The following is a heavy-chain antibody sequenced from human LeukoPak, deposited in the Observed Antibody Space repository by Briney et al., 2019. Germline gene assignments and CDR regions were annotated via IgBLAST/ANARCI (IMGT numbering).Heavy chain of an antibody. J-gene: IGHJ4*02. CDR2: ISYDGSNK. D-gene: IGHD3-9*01. CDR1: GFTFSSYA. V-gene: IGHV3-30-3*01. CDR3: ASDSYYDILTGYYSHFDY. Sequence: GGSLRLSCAASGFTFSSYAMHWVRQAPGKGLEWVAVISYDGSNKYYADSVKGRFTISRDNSKNTLYLQMNSLRAEDTAVYYCASDSYYDILTGYYSHFDYWGQGTLVTVSS.